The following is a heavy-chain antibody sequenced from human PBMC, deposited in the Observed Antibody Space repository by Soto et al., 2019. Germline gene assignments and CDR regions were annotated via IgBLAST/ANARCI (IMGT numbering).Heavy chain of an antibody. V-gene: IGHV3-9*01. CDR2: ISWNSGSI. Sequence: GGSLRLSCAASGFTFDDYAMHWVRQAPGKGLEWVSGISWNSGSIGYADSVKGRFTISRDNAKNSLYLQMNSLRAEDTALYYCAKGRRLHLGELSFGPIDPWGQGTLVTVSS. CDR3: AKGRRLHLGELSFGPIDP. CDR1: GFTFDDYA. J-gene: IGHJ5*02. D-gene: IGHD3-16*02.